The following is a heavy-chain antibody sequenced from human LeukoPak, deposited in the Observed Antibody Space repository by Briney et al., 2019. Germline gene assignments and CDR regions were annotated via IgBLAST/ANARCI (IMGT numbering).Heavy chain of an antibody. CDR3: ARGSQRWLQWDVVY. CDR2: INTNTGNP. CDR1: GYTFTTYA. J-gene: IGHJ4*02. Sequence: ASVKVSCKASGYTFTTYAINWVRQAPGQGLEWMGWINTNTGNPTYAQGFTGRFVFSLDTSVSTAYLQISSLKAEDTAVYYCARGSQRWLQWDVVYWGQGTLVTVSS. D-gene: IGHD5-24*01. V-gene: IGHV7-4-1*02.